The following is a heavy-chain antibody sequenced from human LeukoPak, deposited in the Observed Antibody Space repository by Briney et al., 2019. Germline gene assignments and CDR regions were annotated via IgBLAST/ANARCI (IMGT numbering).Heavy chain of an antibody. CDR2: ISSSSSTI. J-gene: IGHJ4*02. CDR1: GFTFSSYS. Sequence: GGSLRLSCAASGFTFSSYSMNWVRQAPGKGLEWVSYISSSSSTIYYADSVKGRFTISRDNAKNSLYLQMNSLRAEDTAVYYRAKETPNYYGSGSPYFDYWGQGTLVTVSS. D-gene: IGHD3-10*01. CDR3: AKETPNYYGSGSPYFDY. V-gene: IGHV3-48*04.